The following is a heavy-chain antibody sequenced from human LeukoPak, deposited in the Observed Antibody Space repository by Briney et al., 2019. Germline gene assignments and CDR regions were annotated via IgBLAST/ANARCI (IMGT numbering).Heavy chain of an antibody. CDR1: GFTFDDYA. D-gene: IGHD1-26*01. Sequence: PGGSLRLSCAAPGFTFDDYALHWVRQAPGKGLEWVSGISWNSGSIGYADSVKGRFTISRDNAKNSLYLQMNSLRAEDTALYYCAKGLVGDAYYFDYWGQGTLVTVSS. V-gene: IGHV3-9*01. J-gene: IGHJ4*02. CDR3: AKGLVGDAYYFDY. CDR2: ISWNSGSI.